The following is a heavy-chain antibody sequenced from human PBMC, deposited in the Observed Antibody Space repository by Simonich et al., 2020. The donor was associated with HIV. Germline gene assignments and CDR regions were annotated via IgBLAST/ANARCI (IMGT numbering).Heavy chain of an antibody. V-gene: IGHV1-69-2*01. J-gene: IGHJ4*02. CDR1: GTTFPDYY. CDR2: GDPEDSRT. Sequence: EVQLVQSGAEVKKPGATVKISCKVSGTTFPDYYIHWVHQAPGEGLEWMGLGDPEDSRTIYAEKFQGRETMARDTSISTAYMELSWLRSDDTAVYYCARDSQELAAAGTAGTFDYWSQGTLVTVSS. D-gene: IGHD6-13*01. CDR3: ARDSQELAAAGTAGTFDY.